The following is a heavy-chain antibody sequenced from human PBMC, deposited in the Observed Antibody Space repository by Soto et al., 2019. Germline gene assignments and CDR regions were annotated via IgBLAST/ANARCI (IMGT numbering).Heavy chain of an antibody. CDR1: GFTFTSSA. CDR3: AAGLGPKYYDFWSGYPDYYYYGMDV. CDR2: IVVGSGNT. Sequence: ASVKVSCKASGFTFTSSAVQWVRQARGQRLEWIGRIVVGSGNTNYAQKFQERVTITRDMSTSTAYMELSSLRSEDTAVYYCAAGLGPKYYDFWSGYPDYYYYGMDVWGQGTTVTVS. D-gene: IGHD3-3*01. J-gene: IGHJ6*02. V-gene: IGHV1-58*01.